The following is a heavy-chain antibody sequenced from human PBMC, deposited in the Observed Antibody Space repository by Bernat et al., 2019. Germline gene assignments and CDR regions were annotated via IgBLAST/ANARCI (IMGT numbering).Heavy chain of an antibody. CDR1: GGSFSGYY. Sequence: QVQLQQWGAGLLKPSETLSLTCAVYGGSFSGYYWSWIRQPPGKGLEWIGEINHSGSTNYNPSLKSRVTISVDTSKNQFSLKLSSVTAADTAVYYCARGLYSYGPNWFDPWGQGNLVTVSS. D-gene: IGHD5-18*01. V-gene: IGHV4-34*01. CDR3: ARGLYSYGPNWFDP. CDR2: INHSGST. J-gene: IGHJ5*02.